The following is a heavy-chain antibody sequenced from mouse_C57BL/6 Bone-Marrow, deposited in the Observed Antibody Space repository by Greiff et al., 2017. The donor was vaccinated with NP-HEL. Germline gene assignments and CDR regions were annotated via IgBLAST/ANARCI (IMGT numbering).Heavy chain of an antibody. CDR1: GYAFTNYL. V-gene: IGHV1-54*01. CDR2: INPGSGGT. J-gene: IGHJ1*03. CDR3: ANYFDV. Sequence: VKLMESGAELVRPGTSVKVSCKASGYAFTNYLIEWVKQRPGQGLEWIGVINPGSGGTNYNEKFKGKATLTADKSSSTAYMQLSSLTSEDSAVYFCANYFDVWGTGTTVTVSS.